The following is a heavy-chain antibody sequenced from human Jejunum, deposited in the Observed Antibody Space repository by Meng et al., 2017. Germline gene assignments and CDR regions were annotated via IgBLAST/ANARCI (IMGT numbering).Heavy chain of an antibody. J-gene: IGHJ4*02. CDR2: ITGSSGST. Sequence: EGELLESGGGLVQPGGSLRLSCAASGFTFGSDAMSWVRQAPGKGLEWVAVITGSSGSTYYADSVKGRFTISRDNSKNTVYLQMNSLRAEDTALYYCAKLVRVWGQGTLVTVSS. CDR1: GFTFGSDA. CDR3: AKLVRV. V-gene: IGHV3-23*01. D-gene: IGHD1-26*01.